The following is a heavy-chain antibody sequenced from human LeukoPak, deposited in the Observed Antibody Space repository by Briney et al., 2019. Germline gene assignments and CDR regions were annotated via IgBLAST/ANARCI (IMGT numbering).Heavy chain of an antibody. Sequence: SETLSLTCAVYGGSFSGYYWNWIRQPPGKGLEWIGEINHSGSTNYIPSLKSRVTISVDTSKNQFSLKLSSVTAADAAVYYCARGSKMLGYNWFDPWGQGTLVTVSS. CDR2: INHSGST. V-gene: IGHV4-34*01. D-gene: IGHD1-26*01. J-gene: IGHJ5*02. CDR1: GGSFSGYY. CDR3: ARGSKMLGYNWFDP.